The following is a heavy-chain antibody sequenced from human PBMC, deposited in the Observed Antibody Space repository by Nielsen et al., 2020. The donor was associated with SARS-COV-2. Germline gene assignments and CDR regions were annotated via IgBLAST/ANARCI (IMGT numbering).Heavy chain of an antibody. CDR3: ARSIFSLDY. CDR1: GFTFSSYA. V-gene: IGHV3-30-3*01. Sequence: GESLKISCAASGFTFSSYAMHWVRQAPGKGLEWVAVISYDGSNKYYADSVKGRFTISRDNSKNTLYLQMNSLRAEDTAVYYCARSIFSLDYWGQGTLVTVSS. J-gene: IGHJ4*02. CDR2: ISYDGSNK. D-gene: IGHD3-3*02.